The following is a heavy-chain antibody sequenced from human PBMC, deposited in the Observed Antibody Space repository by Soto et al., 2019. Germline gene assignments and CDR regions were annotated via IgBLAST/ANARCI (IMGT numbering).Heavy chain of an antibody. D-gene: IGHD6-19*01. V-gene: IGHV1-46*01. Sequence: QVQLVQSGAEVKKPGASVKVSCKASGYTFTSYSMHWVRQAPGQGLEWMGIINPSGGSTSYAQKFQGRVTMTRDTSLSIVYMELSSLRSEDTAVYYCASDLLAVAVDSGMDVWGQGTTVTVSS. CDR3: ASDLLAVAVDSGMDV. J-gene: IGHJ6*02. CDR2: INPSGGST. CDR1: GYTFTSYS.